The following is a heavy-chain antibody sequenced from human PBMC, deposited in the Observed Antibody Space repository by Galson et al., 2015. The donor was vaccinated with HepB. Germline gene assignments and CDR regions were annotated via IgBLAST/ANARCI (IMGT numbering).Heavy chain of an antibody. CDR1: GYTFTDSY. CDR2: INPKSGDT. J-gene: IGHJ4*02. D-gene: IGHD6-13*01. V-gene: IGHV1-2*02. CDR3: ARGKGSSWYRYVDY. Sequence: SVKVSCKASGYTFTDSYIHWVRQAPGEGFEWMGWINPKSGDTNYGQKFQGRVAMTRDTSISTAYMELSSLRSDDTAVYYCARGKGSSWYRYVDYWGQGTLVIVSS.